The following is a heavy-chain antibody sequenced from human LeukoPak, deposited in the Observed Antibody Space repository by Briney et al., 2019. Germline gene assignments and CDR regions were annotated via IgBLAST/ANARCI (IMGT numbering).Heavy chain of an antibody. Sequence: PGGSLRLSCAASGFTFSSYRMSWVRQAPGKGLEWVANIKQDGSEKRYVDSVKGRFTISRDNAKNSLYLQMNSLRAEDTAVYYCATERAGERPRPLLSYYYMDVWGKGTTVTISS. V-gene: IGHV3-7*01. CDR1: GFTFSSYR. CDR2: IKQDGSEK. D-gene: IGHD3-16*01. J-gene: IGHJ6*03. CDR3: ATERAGERPRPLLSYYYMDV.